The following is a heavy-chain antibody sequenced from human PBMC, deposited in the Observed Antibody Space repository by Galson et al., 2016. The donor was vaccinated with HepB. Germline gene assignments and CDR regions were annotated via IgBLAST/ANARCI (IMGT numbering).Heavy chain of an antibody. CDR2: ISPTGST. CDR3: SRLSDFDISGYDYYFDY. J-gene: IGHJ4*02. CDR1: GGSINPYY. D-gene: IGHD3-22*01. V-gene: IGHV4-59*01. Sequence: SETLSLTCTVSGGSINPYYWTWIRQTPGKGLEWIGYISPTGSTHYNPSLKSRVTISVDTSKNQFSLKLSSVTAADTAVYYCSRLSDFDISGYDYYFDYWGQGTLVPVSS.